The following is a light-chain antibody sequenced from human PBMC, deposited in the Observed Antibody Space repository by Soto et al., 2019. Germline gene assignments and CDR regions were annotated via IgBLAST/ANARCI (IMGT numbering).Light chain of an antibody. CDR2: GAS. Sequence: IVLTQSPGTLSLSPGERATLSCRASQTVRTNYLAWFQHKPGQAPRLLIYGASSRATGIPDRFSGSGSGTDFTLTINRLEPEDFAVYFCQQYSDSPLTLGGGTKVEIK. CDR1: QTVRTNY. J-gene: IGKJ4*01. V-gene: IGKV3-20*01. CDR3: QQYSDSPLT.